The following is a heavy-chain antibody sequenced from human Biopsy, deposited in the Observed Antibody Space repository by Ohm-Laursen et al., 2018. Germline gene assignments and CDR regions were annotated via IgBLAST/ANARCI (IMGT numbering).Heavy chain of an antibody. CDR1: GFNFDTYA. V-gene: IGHV3-23*01. Sequence: GSLRLSCAASGFNFDTYAMSWVRQAPGRGLECVSIISPSSAYTYYGDSVKGRFTISRDNSRNILYLQMNSLRAEDTAVYYCARAYPPPGRRLVVVAGDFDCWGQGTRVTVSS. J-gene: IGHJ4*02. D-gene: IGHD2-15*01. CDR2: ISPSSAYT. CDR3: ARAYPPPGRRLVVVAGDFDC.